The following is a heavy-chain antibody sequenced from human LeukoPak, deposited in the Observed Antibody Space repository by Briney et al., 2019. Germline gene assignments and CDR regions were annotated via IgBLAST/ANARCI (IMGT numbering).Heavy chain of an antibody. CDR1: GGSISSSNW. J-gene: IGHJ6*03. CDR3: ARVYCGGDCYPYYYYYMDV. V-gene: IGHV4-4*02. Sequence: PSETLSLTCAVSGGSISSSNWWSWVRQPPGKGLEWIGEIYHSGSTNYNPSLKSRVTISVDTSKNQFSLKLSSVTAADTAVYYCARVYCGGDCYPYYYYYMDVWGKGTTATISS. CDR2: IYHSGST. D-gene: IGHD2-21*02.